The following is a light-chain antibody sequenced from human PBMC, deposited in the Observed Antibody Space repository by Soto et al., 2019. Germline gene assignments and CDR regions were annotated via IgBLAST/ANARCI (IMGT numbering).Light chain of an antibody. Sequence: QSVLTQSPSASASLGASVKLTCTLSSGHSSYAIAWHQQQPEKGPRYLMKLNSDGSHSQGDGIPDRFSGSSSGAERYLTISSLRSEDEADYYCQTWGTGIQVFGGGTKLTVL. CDR1: SGHSSYA. J-gene: IGLJ2*01. V-gene: IGLV4-69*01. CDR2: LNSDGSH. CDR3: QTWGTGIQV.